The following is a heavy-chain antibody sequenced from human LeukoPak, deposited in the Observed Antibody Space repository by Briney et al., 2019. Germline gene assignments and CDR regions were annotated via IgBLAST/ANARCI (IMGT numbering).Heavy chain of an antibody. Sequence: SVKVSCKASGGTFSSYAISWVRQAPGQGLEWMGGIIPIFGTANYAQKFQGRVTITADESTSTAYMELSSLRSEDTAVYYCASHSGGYCSGGSCYYFDYWGQGTLVTVSS. V-gene: IGHV1-69*13. D-gene: IGHD2-15*01. CDR1: GGTFSSYA. CDR2: IIPIFGTA. J-gene: IGHJ4*02. CDR3: ASHSGGYCSGGSCYYFDY.